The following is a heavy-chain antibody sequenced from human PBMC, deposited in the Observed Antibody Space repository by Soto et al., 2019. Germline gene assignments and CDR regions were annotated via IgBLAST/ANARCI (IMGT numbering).Heavy chain of an antibody. CDR1: GFSLSTSGVG. Sequence: QITLKESGPTLVRPTQTLTLTCTFSGFSLSTSGVGVGWIRQPQGKALEWLALIYWDDDKRYSPSLKSRLTITKDTSQNQVVLTMTNIDPVDTATYYCAHSRCGGDCLQSYSSHYYYGMDVWGQGTTVTVSS. CDR3: AHSRCGGDCLQSYSSHYYYGMDV. D-gene: IGHD2-21*02. V-gene: IGHV2-5*02. J-gene: IGHJ6*02. CDR2: IYWDDDK.